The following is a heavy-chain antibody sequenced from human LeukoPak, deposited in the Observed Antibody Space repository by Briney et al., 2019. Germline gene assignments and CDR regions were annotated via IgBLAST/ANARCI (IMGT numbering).Heavy chain of an antibody. J-gene: IGHJ4*02. CDR3: ARGGEYYYDSSGYYAFDY. D-gene: IGHD3-22*01. CDR2: IYHSGST. V-gene: IGHV4-30-2*01. CDR1: GGSLSSGGYS. Sequence: PSQTLSLTCAVSGGSLSSGGYSWSWIRQPPGKGLEWIGYIYHSGSTYYNPSLKSRVTISVDRSKNQFSLKLSSVTAADTAVYYCARGGEYYYDSSGYYAFDYWGQGTLVTVSS.